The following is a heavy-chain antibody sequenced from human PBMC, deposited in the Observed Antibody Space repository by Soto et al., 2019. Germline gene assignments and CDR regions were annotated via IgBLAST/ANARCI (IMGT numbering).Heavy chain of an antibody. D-gene: IGHD4-17*01. V-gene: IGHV4-31*03. CDR1: GGSISSGGYY. Sequence: QVQLQESGPGLVKPSQTLSLTCTVSGGSISSGGYYWSWIRQHPGKGLGWIGYIYYSGSTYYNPSLQSRVTISVDTSKNQFSLKLSSVTAADTAVYYCAREGGDATVTPGDWYFALWGRGTLVTVSS. CDR3: AREGGDATVTPGDWYFAL. CDR2: IYYSGST. J-gene: IGHJ2*01.